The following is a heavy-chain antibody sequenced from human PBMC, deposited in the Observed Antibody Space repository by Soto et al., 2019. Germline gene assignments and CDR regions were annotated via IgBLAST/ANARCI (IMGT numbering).Heavy chain of an antibody. CDR1: GFTFDDYA. V-gene: IGHV3-9*01. CDR2: INWNSDTI. Sequence: EVQLVESGGGLVQPGRSLRLSCVASGFTFDDYAMRWVRQAPGKGLEWVSGINWNSDTIGYADPVKVRFTISRDNAKNSLYLQMNNLRTEDTALYYCAKGADYGDGAIDYWGQGTLVTVSS. J-gene: IGHJ4*02. CDR3: AKGADYGDGAIDY. D-gene: IGHD4-17*01.